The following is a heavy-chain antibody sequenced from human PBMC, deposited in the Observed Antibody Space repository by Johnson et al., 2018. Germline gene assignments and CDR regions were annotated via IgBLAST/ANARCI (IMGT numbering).Heavy chain of an antibody. CDR2: ISYDGSNK. D-gene: IGHD6-13*01. CDR3: ARDSCAYSSSCQKVAFDI. Sequence: QVQLVETGGGVVQPGRSLRLSCAASGFTFSSYAMHWVRQAPGKGLEWVAVISYDGSNKYYAASVKGRFTISRDNSKNTLYLQMNSLRAEDTAVYYGARDSCAYSSSCQKVAFDIWGQGTMVTVSS. V-gene: IGHV3-30-3*01. J-gene: IGHJ3*02. CDR1: GFTFSSYA.